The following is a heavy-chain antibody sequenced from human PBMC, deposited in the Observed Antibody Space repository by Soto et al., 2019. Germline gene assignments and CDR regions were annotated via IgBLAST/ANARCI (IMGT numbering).Heavy chain of an antibody. CDR3: ARYRSLDP. D-gene: IGHD3-16*02. V-gene: IGHV3-7*03. J-gene: IGHJ5*02. Sequence: EVQLVESGGGLVQPGGSLRLSCADSGFILRNYWMSWVRQAPGMGLQWVASIKEDGSEKYYVDPVKGRFTISRENAKNALYLQIISLRAEDTAVYYCARYRSLDPWGQGILVTVSS. CDR1: GFILRNYW. CDR2: IKEDGSEK.